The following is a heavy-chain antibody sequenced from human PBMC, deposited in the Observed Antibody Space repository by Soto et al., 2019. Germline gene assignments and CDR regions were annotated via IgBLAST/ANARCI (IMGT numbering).Heavy chain of an antibody. D-gene: IGHD5-18*01. CDR2: IKTDGSST. J-gene: IGHJ4*02. CDR1: GFSFSNYW. V-gene: IGHV3-74*01. Sequence: EVQLVESGGGLVQPGGSLRLSCAASGFSFSNYWIHWVRQAPGKGLVWVSRIKTDGSSTDYAASVKGRFTISRDNAKNTLYLQMNILTAEDTAVYYCAKREGNTYGLFHWGQGTLVTVSS. CDR3: AKREGNTYGLFH.